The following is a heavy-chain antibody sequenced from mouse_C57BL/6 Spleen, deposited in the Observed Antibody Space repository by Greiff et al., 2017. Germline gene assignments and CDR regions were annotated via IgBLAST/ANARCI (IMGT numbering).Heavy chain of an antibody. J-gene: IGHJ4*01. CDR1: GYTFTSYG. Sequence: QVQLQQSGAELARPGASVKLSCKASGYTFTSYGISWVKQRTGQGLEWIGEIYPRSGNTYYNEKFKGKATLTADKSSSTAYMELRSLTSEDSAVYFCARARDVPYGTYAMDYWGQGTSVTVSS. V-gene: IGHV1-81*01. CDR3: ARARDVPYGTYAMDY. CDR2: IYPRSGNT. D-gene: IGHD2-10*02.